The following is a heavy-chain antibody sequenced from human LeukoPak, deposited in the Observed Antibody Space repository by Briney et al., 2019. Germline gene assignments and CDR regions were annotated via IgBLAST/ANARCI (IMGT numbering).Heavy chain of an antibody. D-gene: IGHD4-23*01. J-gene: IGHJ4*02. CDR2: IIPIFGTA. V-gene: IGHV1-69*05. CDR1: GGTFSSYA. CDR3: ARGPSDYGGNSAYY. Sequence: SVKVSCKASGGTFSSYAISWVRQAPGQGLEWRGGIIPIFGTANYAQKFQGRVTITTDESTSTAYMELSSLRSEDTAVYYCARGPSDYGGNSAYYWGQGTLVTVSS.